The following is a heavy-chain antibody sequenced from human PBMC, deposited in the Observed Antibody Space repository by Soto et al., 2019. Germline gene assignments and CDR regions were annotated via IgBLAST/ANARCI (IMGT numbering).Heavy chain of an antibody. CDR3: TRASSLDFDF. CDR1: GFTFGDYA. Sequence: GGSLRLSCTTSGFTFGDYALSWVRQAPGKGLEWVGFIRRNAYGGTTDYAASVKGRFTISRDDSKSIAYLQMNSLRTEDTALYYCTRASSLDFDFWGQGTLVTVSS. D-gene: IGHD3-16*01. CDR2: IRRNAYGGTT. J-gene: IGHJ4*02. V-gene: IGHV3-49*04.